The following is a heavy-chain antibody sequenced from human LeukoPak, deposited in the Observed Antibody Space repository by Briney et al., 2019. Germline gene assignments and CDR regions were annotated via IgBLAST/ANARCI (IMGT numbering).Heavy chain of an antibody. CDR2: INWNGGST. CDR3: ARDLNWETY. CDR1: GLTFGNYG. D-gene: IGHD7-27*01. J-gene: IGHJ4*02. V-gene: IGHV3-20*04. Sequence: PGPSLRLSCAASGLTFGNYGMSWVRQAPRKGLEWVSGINWNGGSTGYADSVEGRFTISRDNAKNSLYLQMNSLRVEDTAVYYCARDLNWETYWGQGTLVSVSS.